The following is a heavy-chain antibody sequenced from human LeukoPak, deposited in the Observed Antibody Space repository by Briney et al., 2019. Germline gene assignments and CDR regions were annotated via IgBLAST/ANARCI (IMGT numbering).Heavy chain of an antibody. Sequence: SETLSLTCAVYGGSFSGYYWSWIRQPPGKGLEWIGEINHSGSTNYNPSLKSRVTISVDTSKNQFSLKLSSVTAADTAVYYCARGPSVDYWGQGTLVTVSS. CDR1: GGSFSGYY. CDR2: INHSGST. V-gene: IGHV4-34*01. CDR3: ARGPSVDY. J-gene: IGHJ4*02.